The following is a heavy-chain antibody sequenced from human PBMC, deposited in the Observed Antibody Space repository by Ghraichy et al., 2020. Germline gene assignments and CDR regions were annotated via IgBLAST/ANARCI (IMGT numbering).Heavy chain of an antibody. V-gene: IGHV4-34*01. D-gene: IGHD4-17*01. CDR2: INHSGST. Sequence: SETLSLTCAVYGGSFSGYYWTWIRQPPGKGLEWIGEINHSGSTNYNPSLKSRVTISVDTSKNQFSLKLSSVTAADTAVYYCARGVGDYVTEVTLQDYWGQGTLVTVSS. J-gene: IGHJ4*02. CDR1: GGSFSGYY. CDR3: ARGVGDYVTEVTLQDY.